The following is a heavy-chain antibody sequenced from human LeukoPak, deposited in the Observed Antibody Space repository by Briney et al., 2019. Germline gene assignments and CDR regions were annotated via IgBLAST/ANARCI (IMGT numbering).Heavy chain of an antibody. D-gene: IGHD6-6*01. CDR2: ISGSGGST. Sequence: GGSLRLSCAASGFTFSSYAMSWVRQAPGKGLEWVSAISGSGGSTYYADSVKGRFTISRDNSKNTLYLQMNSLRAEDTAVYYCAKDRGVAARPSYGFYYYYMDVWGKGTAVTVSS. CDR1: GFTFSSYA. J-gene: IGHJ6*03. V-gene: IGHV3-23*01. CDR3: AKDRGVAARPSYGFYYYYMDV.